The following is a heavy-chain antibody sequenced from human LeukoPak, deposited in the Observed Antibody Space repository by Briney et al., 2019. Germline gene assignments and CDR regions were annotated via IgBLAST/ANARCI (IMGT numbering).Heavy chain of an antibody. D-gene: IGHD6-19*01. CDR1: GGSISSSSYY. V-gene: IGHV4-39*01. CDR2: IYYSGST. Sequence: SETLSLTCTVSGGSISSSSYYWGWIRQPPGKGLEWLGSIYYSGSTYYNPSLKSRVTISVDTSKNQFSLKLSSVTAADTAVYYCARLQSIAVAAPWDYWGQGTLVTVSS. CDR3: ARLQSIAVAAPWDY. J-gene: IGHJ4*02.